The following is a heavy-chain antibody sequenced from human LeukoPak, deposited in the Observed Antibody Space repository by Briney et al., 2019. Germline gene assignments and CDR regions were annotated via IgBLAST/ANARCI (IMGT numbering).Heavy chain of an antibody. CDR3: ARGRSTSWSPRFDY. CDR2: IYYSGST. CDR1: GGSISSGDYY. Sequence: SQTLSLTCTVSGGSISSGDYYWSWIRQPPGKGLEWIGYIYYSGSTYYNPSLKSRVTISVDTSKNQFSLKLSSVTAADTAVYYCARGRSTSWSPRFDYWGQGTLVTVSS. J-gene: IGHJ4*02. V-gene: IGHV4-30-4*01. D-gene: IGHD2-2*01.